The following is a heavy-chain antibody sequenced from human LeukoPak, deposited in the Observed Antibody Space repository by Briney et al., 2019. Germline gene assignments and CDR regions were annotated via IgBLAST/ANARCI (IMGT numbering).Heavy chain of an antibody. V-gene: IGHV3-23*01. J-gene: IGHJ4*02. D-gene: IGHD2-2*01. CDR2: ISASGGST. CDR1: GFTFSNHA. CDR3: AKAPCSSTSCRYYFDY. Sequence: PGGSLRLSCAASGFTFSNHAMSWVRQAPGRGLEWVSAISASGGSTYYADSVKGRFTISRDNSKNTLYLQMNSLRAEDTAVYYCAKAPCSSTSCRYYFDYWGQGSQVTVSS.